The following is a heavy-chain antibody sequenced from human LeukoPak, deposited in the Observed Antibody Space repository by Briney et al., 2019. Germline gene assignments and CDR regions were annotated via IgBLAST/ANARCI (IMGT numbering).Heavy chain of an antibody. CDR1: GFTFSSYA. J-gene: IGHJ3*02. CDR2: ISGSGGST. CDR3: ARRGGSDGWGAFDI. D-gene: IGHD5-24*01. V-gene: IGHV3-23*01. Sequence: GGSLRLSCAASGFTFSSYAMSWVRQAPGKGLEWVSAISGSGGSTYYADSVKGRFTISRDNSKNTVCLQMNSLSAEDTAVYYCARRGGSDGWGAFDIWGRGTMVTVSS.